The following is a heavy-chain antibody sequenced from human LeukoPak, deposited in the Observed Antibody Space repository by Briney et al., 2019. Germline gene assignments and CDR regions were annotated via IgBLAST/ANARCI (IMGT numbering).Heavy chain of an antibody. CDR1: GGSFSSGGYF. CDR3: AREGDGYNSFDY. V-gene: IGHV4-31*03. Sequence: PSETLSLTCTVSGGSFSSGGYFWSWIRQHPGEGLEWIGYIYYSGNTYYNPSLKSRVSISLDTSKNHFSLKLSSVTAADTAVYYCAREGDGYNSFDYWGQGTLVTVSS. D-gene: IGHD5-24*01. J-gene: IGHJ4*02. CDR2: IYYSGNT.